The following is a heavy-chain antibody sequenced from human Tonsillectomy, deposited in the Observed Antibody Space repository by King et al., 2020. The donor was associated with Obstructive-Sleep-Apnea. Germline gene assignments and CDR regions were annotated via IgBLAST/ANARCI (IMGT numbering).Heavy chain of an antibody. CDR1: GFTFSSYA. CDR3: VIAYCGGDCYSNGMDV. Sequence: VQLVESGGGLVQPGGSLRLSCSASGFTFSSYAMHWVRQAPGKGLEYVSAISSNGGSTYYADSVKGRFTISRDNSKNTLYLQMSRLRAEDTAVYYCVIAYCGGDCYSNGMDVWGQGTTVTVSS. D-gene: IGHD2-21*02. V-gene: IGHV3-64D*09. CDR2: ISSNGGST. J-gene: IGHJ6*02.